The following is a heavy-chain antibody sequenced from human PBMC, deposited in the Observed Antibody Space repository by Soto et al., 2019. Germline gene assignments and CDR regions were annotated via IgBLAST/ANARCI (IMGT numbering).Heavy chain of an antibody. Sequence: ETLSLTCTVSGGSISSYYWSWIRQPPGKGLEWIGYIYYSGIIYPGDSDTRYSPSFQGQVTLSVDRSISTAYLQWSSLKASDIAMYYCAAAQYSNGWGAAYWGRGTLVTVSS. CDR2: IYYSGIIYPGDSDT. D-gene: IGHD3-22*01. CDR3: AAAQYSNGWGAAY. CDR1: GGSISSYY. J-gene: IGHJ4*02. V-gene: IGHV4-59*12.